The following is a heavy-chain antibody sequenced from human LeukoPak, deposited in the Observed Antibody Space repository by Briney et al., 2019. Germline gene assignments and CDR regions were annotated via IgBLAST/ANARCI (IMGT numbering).Heavy chain of an antibody. CDR1: GGSISSGSYY. J-gene: IGHJ4*02. CDR2: IYTSGST. V-gene: IGHV4-61*02. CDR3: ARDGGQWLGNFDY. Sequence: SETLSVTCTVSGGSISSGSYYCSWIRQPAGKGLEWIGRIYTSGSTNYNPSLKSRVTISADTSKNQFSLKLSSVTAADTAVYYCARDGGQWLGNFDYWGQGTLVTVTS. D-gene: IGHD6-19*01.